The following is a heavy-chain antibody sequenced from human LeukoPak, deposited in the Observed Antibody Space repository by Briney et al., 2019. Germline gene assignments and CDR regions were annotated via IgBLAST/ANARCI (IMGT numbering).Heavy chain of an antibody. Sequence: QPGGSLRLSCAASEFTFSNYWMTWVRQAPGKGLEWVASINQDGSEKTYVDSVKGRFTISRDNAEKSLYLQMNSLRAEDTAVYYCARDPGIHLAVVYWGQGTLVTVSS. CDR3: ARDPGIHLAVVY. CDR2: INQDGSEK. J-gene: IGHJ4*02. CDR1: EFTFSNYW. D-gene: IGHD6-13*01. V-gene: IGHV3-7*01.